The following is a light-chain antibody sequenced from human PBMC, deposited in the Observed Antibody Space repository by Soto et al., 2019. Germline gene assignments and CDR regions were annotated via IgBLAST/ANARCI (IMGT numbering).Light chain of an antibody. Sequence: QSVLTQPPSVSGSPGQSVTISCTGTSSDVGAYKFVSWYQLHPGKAPKLMIYEVNVRPSGVPDRFSGSKSGNTASLTVSGLQVEDEADYYCSSYGGRSNLVFGGGTKVTVL. CDR1: SSDVGAYKF. V-gene: IGLV2-8*01. CDR2: EVN. CDR3: SSYGGRSNLV. J-gene: IGLJ2*01.